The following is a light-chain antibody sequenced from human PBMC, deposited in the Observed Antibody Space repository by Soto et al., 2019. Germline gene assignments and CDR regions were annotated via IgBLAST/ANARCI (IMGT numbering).Light chain of an antibody. V-gene: IGKV1-5*01. J-gene: IGKJ1*01. Sequence: DIHMTQSPSTLSASVGERVTITCRTSQNINSWLAGYQQKPGKAPKLLIYDASSLESGVTSRFSGSGSGTEFTLTISSLQPDDFATYYCQQYNSIETFGQGTKVDIK. CDR1: QNINSW. CDR3: QQYNSIET. CDR2: DAS.